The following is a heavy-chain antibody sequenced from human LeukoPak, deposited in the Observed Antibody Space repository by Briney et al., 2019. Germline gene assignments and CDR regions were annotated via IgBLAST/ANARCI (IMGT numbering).Heavy chain of an antibody. D-gene: IGHD3-10*01. Sequence: SETLSLTCTVSGGSISSYFWSWIRQPPGKGLVWIGYIYYSGSTNYNPSLKSRVTISIDTSKNQFSLKLSSVTAADTAVYYCASAIYGSGTYPLRYWGQGTLVTVSS. V-gene: IGHV4-59*08. J-gene: IGHJ4*02. CDR3: ASAIYGSGTYPLRY. CDR2: IYYSGST. CDR1: GGSISSYF.